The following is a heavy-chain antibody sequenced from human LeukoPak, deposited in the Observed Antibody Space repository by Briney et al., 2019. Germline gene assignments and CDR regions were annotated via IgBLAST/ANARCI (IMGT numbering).Heavy chain of an antibody. CDR1: GFTFSNYW. CDR3: ARGRGTGGYSGYDFDY. D-gene: IGHD5-12*01. V-gene: IGHV3-74*01. J-gene: IGHJ4*02. CDR2: INSDGINT. Sequence: PGGSLRLSCAASGFTFSNYWMHWVRQAPGKGLVWVSRINSDGINTSYADSVKGRFTISRDNAKNSLYLQMNSLRAEDTAVYYCARGRGTGGYSGYDFDYWGQGTLVTVSS.